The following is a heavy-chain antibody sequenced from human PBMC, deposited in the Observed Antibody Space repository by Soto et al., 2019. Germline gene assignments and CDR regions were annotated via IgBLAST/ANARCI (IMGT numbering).Heavy chain of an antibody. CDR1: GFTFTSFG. CDR3: ATLAGYSYGYPFDY. V-gene: IGHV3-48*01. Sequence: EVQLVESGGDLAQPGGSLRLSCAVSGFTFTSFGMIWVRQAPGKGLEWVSFIGSGAGSFVSYADSVKGRFTISRDNAKNSLYLQMNSLRVEDTAVYYCATLAGYSYGYPFDYWGQGTLVTVSS. CDR2: IGSGAGSFV. J-gene: IGHJ4*02. D-gene: IGHD5-18*01.